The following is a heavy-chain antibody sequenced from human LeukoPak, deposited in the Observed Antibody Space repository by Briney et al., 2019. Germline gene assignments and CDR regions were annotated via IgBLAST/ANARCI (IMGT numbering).Heavy chain of an antibody. Sequence: PSETLSLTCAVSGVSIGGYSWSWIRQSPGKGLEWMGFIYNTGSTKYNPSLESRATMSVDTSKNQFSLNLISLTAADTAVYFCARHFVSKNCLEYWGQGILVSVSS. CDR1: GVSIGGYS. V-gene: IGHV4-59*08. D-gene: IGHD2-15*01. J-gene: IGHJ4*02. CDR2: IYNTGST. CDR3: ARHFVSKNCLEY.